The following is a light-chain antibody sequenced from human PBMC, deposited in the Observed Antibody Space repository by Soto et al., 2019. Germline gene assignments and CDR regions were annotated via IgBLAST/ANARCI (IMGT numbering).Light chain of an antibody. CDR1: QIVSSTY. CDR3: QQYGVTPPNT. V-gene: IGKV3-20*01. Sequence: EIELTQSPGTLSLSPGERATLSCRASQIVSSTYLAWFQQKPGQAPRLLIYGASTRATGIPDRFSGSGSGADFTLTISGLEPEDFGLYYCQQYGVTPPNTFGGGTKVDIK. J-gene: IGKJ4*01. CDR2: GAS.